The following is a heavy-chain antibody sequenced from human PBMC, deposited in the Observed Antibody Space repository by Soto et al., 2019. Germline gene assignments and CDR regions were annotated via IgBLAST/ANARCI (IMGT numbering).Heavy chain of an antibody. CDR3: GSCKEFCSGCCCYHRDAFAI. CDR1: GGTFSSYT. D-gene: IGHD2-15*01. Sequence: ASVKVSCKASGGTFSSYTISWVRQAPGQGLEWMGRIIPILGIANYAQKFQGRVTITADKSTSTAYMELSSRRSEDTAVDYCGSCKEFCSGCCCYHRDAFAISRQGTMVPVSS. CDR2: IIPILGIA. J-gene: IGHJ3*02. V-gene: IGHV1-69*02.